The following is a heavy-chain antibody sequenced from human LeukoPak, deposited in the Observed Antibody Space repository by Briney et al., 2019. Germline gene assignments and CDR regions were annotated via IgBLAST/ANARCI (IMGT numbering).Heavy chain of an antibody. J-gene: IGHJ6*02. D-gene: IGHD2-2*01. CDR1: GFTFSSYA. V-gene: IGHV3-23*01. CDR2: ISGSGGST. CDR3: AKNHEYQLLRSYSYYYYGMDV. Sequence: GGSLRLSCAASGFTFSSYAMSWVRQAPGKGLEWVSAISGSGGSTYYADSVKGRFTISRDNSKNTLYLQMNSLRAEDTAVYYCAKNHEYQLLRSYSYYYYGMDVWGQGTTVTVSS.